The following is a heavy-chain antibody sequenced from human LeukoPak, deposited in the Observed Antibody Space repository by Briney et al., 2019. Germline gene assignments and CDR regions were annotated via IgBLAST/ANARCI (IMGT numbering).Heavy chain of an antibody. J-gene: IGHJ3*02. CDR2: IRYDGSNK. CDR1: GFTFSSYG. V-gene: IGHV3-30*02. D-gene: IGHD1-26*01. Sequence: GGSLRPSCAASGFTFSSYGMHWVRQAPGKGLEWVAFIRYDGSNKYYADSVKGRFTISRDNSKNTLYLQMNSLRAEDTAVYYCAKVSGTYLSDAFDIWGQGTMVTVSS. CDR3: AKVSGTYLSDAFDI.